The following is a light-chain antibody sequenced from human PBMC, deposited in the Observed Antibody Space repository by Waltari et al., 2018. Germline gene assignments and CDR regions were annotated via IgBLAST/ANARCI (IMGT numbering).Light chain of an antibody. Sequence: DIVLTQSPDSLAVSLGERATIKCRPSQSGLSSSNNRNYSGWYQQKPGQPPKLLISWASTREFGAPDRFSGSGSGTDFTLTFSSLQAEDVDLYYCQQCYTFPYTFGQGTKLELK. CDR1: QSGLSSSNNRNY. V-gene: IGKV4-1*01. CDR2: WAS. J-gene: IGKJ2*01. CDR3: QQCYTFPYT.